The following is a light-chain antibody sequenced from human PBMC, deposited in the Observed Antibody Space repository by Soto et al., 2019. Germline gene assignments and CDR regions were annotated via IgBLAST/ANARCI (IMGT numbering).Light chain of an antibody. CDR2: GAS. V-gene: IGKV3-15*01. CDR1: QSIGSK. Sequence: EILITQSRATRSVSPGEGVTLSGRASQSIGSKLAWYQQRPGQAPRLLIYGASTRATGIPSRFSGSGSGTEFTLTITSLQSEDNALYYCQQYYNWQPRFGQGTKVDIK. J-gene: IGKJ1*01. CDR3: QQYYNWQPR.